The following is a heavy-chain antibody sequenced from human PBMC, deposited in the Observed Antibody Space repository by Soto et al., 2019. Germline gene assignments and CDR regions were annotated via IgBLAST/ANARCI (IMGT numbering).Heavy chain of an antibody. CDR1: GLTSRWQW. V-gene: IGHV3-74*01. CDR3: TRGPRPNSTGTGAF. J-gene: IGHJ4*02. Sequence: PGGSLLVSCAPSGLTSRWQWMPWVDQVPGKGPEWVSRINDDGISTNYADSVKGRFTISRDNAKNTLYLQMNALRVEDTGVYYRTRGPRPNSTGTGAFWGQGTMVTGSS. CDR2: INDDGIST. D-gene: IGHD1-1*01.